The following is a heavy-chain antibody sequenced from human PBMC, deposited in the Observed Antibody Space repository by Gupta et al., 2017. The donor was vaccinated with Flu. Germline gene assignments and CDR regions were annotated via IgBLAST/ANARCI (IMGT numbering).Heavy chain of an antibody. CDR3: ARDLSMGTTYLGD. Sequence: ASGFTLSSYGMHWVRQAPGKGLEWVAVIWFDGSKKYYGDSVKGRFTISRDNSKNTLYLHMNSLSAEDTAVYYCARDLSMGTTYLGDGGQGTLVTVSS. D-gene: IGHD1-1*01. J-gene: IGHJ4*02. CDR1: GFTLSSYG. V-gene: IGHV3-33*01. CDR2: IWFDGSKK.